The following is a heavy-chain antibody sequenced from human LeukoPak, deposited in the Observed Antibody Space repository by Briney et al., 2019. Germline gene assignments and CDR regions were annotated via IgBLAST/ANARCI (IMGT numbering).Heavy chain of an antibody. V-gene: IGHV3-64D*09. CDR2: ISSNGGST. Sequence: GGSLRLSCSASGFTFRSYPMHWVRQAPGKGLEYVSAISSNGGSTYYPDSVKGRFTISRDNSKNTVYLQMSSLRPEDTAVYYCVKGGIYKAFGFWGQGTMVTVSS. CDR1: GFTFRSYP. CDR3: VKGGIYKAFGF. D-gene: IGHD3-16*01. J-gene: IGHJ3*01.